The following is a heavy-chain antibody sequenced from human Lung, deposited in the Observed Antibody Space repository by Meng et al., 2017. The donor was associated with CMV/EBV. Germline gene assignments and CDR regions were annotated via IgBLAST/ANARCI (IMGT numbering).Heavy chain of an antibody. CDR1: GFPFSSYA. V-gene: IGHV3-23*01. Sequence: LAASGFPFSSYAMSWVRQAPGKGLEWVSAISGSGGSTYYADSVNGRFTISRDNSKNTLYLQMNSLRAEDTAVYYCAKDVSKLGYFDLWGRGTLVTVS. D-gene: IGHD2-8*01. J-gene: IGHJ2*01. CDR2: ISGSGGST. CDR3: AKDVSKLGYFDL.